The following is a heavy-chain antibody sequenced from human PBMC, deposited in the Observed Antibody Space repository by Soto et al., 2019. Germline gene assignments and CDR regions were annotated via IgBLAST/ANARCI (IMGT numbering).Heavy chain of an antibody. CDR1: GYSVSIGSYY. D-gene: IGHD3-9*01. J-gene: IGHJ3*02. V-gene: IGHV4-31*03. CDR2: IFFYSETP. CDR3: ERYLTPDDFDI. Sequence: SATXSLTCTVSGYSVSIGSYYLSWLRQYPGRGLEWIGYIFFYSETPSYNPSLKIRVSLSLDTSKNQFSLRLTSVTAADTAVYYCERYLTPDDFDIWGQGTMVTVSS.